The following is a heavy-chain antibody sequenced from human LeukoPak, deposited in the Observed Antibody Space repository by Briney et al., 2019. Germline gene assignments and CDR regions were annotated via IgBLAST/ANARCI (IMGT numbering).Heavy chain of an antibody. CDR1: GYTLTELS. J-gene: IGHJ3*02. CDR2: FDPEDGET. CDR3: AKVKDSSSWYGGRDAFDI. Sequence: ASVKVSCKVSGYTLTELSMHWVRQAPGKGLEWMGGFDPEDGETIYAQKFQGRVTMTEDTSTDTAYMELSSLRSEDTAVYYCAKVKDSSSWYGGRDAFDIWGQGTMVTVSS. D-gene: IGHD6-13*01. V-gene: IGHV1-24*01.